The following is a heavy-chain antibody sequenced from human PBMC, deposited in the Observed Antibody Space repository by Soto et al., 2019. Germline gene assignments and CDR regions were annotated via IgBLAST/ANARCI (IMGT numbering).Heavy chain of an antibody. CDR3: AKYAITIFGVVIMGYFDY. D-gene: IGHD3-3*01. CDR2: ISGSGGST. CDR1: GFTFSSYA. Sequence: PGGSLRLSCAASGFTFSSYAMSWVRQAPGKGLEWVSAISGSGGSTYYADSVKGRFTISRDNSKNTLYLQMNSLRAEDTAVYYCAKYAITIFGVVIMGYFDYWGQGTLVTVSS. J-gene: IGHJ4*02. V-gene: IGHV3-23*01.